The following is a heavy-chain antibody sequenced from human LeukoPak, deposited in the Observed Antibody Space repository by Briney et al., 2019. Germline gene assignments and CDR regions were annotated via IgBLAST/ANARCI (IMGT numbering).Heavy chain of an antibody. D-gene: IGHD2-15*01. CDR2: INHSGST. CDR1: GGSFSGYY. CDR3: ARNLVVADPYYFDY. J-gene: IGHJ4*02. Sequence: PSETLSLTCAVYGGSFSGYYWSWIRQPPGKGLEWIGEINHSGSTNYNPSLKSRVTISVDTSKNQFSLKLSSVTAADTAVYYCARNLVVADPYYFDYWGQGTLVTVSS. V-gene: IGHV4-34*01.